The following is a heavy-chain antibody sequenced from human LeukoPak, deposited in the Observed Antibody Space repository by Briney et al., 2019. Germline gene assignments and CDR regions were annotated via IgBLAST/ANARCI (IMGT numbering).Heavy chain of an antibody. D-gene: IGHD2-8*01. CDR1: GFTVSSNY. CDR3: ARDLIDHDAFDI. Sequence: GGSPRLSCAASGFTVSSNYMSWVRQAPGKGLEWVSVIYSGGSTYYADSVKGRFTISRDNSKNTLYLQMNSLRAEDTAVYYCARDLIDHDAFDIWGQGTLVTVSS. CDR2: IYSGGST. V-gene: IGHV3-66*01. J-gene: IGHJ3*02.